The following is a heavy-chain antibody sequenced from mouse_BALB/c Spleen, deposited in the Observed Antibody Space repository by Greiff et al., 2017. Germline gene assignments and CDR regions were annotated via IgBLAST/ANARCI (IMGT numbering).Heavy chain of an antibody. CDR2: ILPGSGST. CDR3: ARNYGNYAYYAMDY. CDR1: GYTFSSYW. J-gene: IGHJ4*01. Sequence: VMLVESGAELMKPGASVKISCKATGYTFSSYWIEWVKQRPGHGLEWIGEILPGSGSTNYNEKFKGKATFTADTSSNTAYMQLSSLTSEDSAVYYCARNYGNYAYYAMDYWGQGTSVTVSS. D-gene: IGHD2-1*01. V-gene: IGHV1-9*01.